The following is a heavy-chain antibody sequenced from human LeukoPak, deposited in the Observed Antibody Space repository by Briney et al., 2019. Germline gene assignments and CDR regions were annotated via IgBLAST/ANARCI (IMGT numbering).Heavy chain of an antibody. V-gene: IGHV3-73*01. CDR1: GFTFSGSA. D-gene: IGHD1-26*01. J-gene: IGHJ4*02. CDR2: IRSKANSYAT. CDR3: TRVTEVGATFGTDY. Sequence: PGGSLRLSCAASGFTFSGSAMHWVRQASGKGLEWVGRIRSKANSYATAYAASVKGRFTISRDDSKNTAYLQMNSPKTEDTAVYYCTRVTEVGATFGTDYWGQGTLVTVSS.